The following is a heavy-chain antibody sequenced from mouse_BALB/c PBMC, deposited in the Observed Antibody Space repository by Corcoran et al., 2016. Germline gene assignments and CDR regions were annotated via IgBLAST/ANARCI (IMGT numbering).Heavy chain of an antibody. CDR2: IDPANGNT. J-gene: IGHJ1*01. CDR3: ARRYYYGRGYFDV. V-gene: IGHV14-3*02. D-gene: IGHD1-1*01. Sequence: EVQLQQSGAELVKPGASVKLSCTASGFNIKDTYMHWVKQRPEQGLEWIGRIDPANGNTKYDPKFQGKATITADTYSNTAYLQLSSLTSEDTAVYYCARRYYYGRGYFDVWGAGTTVTVSS. CDR1: GFNIKDTY.